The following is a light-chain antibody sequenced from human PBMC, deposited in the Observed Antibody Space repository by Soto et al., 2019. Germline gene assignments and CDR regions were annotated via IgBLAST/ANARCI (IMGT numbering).Light chain of an antibody. CDR1: QSVSSW. J-gene: IGKJ2*01. CDR3: QHYDSHRGS. V-gene: IGKV1-5*01. CDR2: EAS. Sequence: DIQMTQSPSILSASVGDRVTITCRASQSVSSWLAWYQQKPGKAPNLLIFEASTLARGVPSRFSGSGSGTEFTLTITSLQPDDFATYYCQHYDSHRGSFGQGTKLEIK.